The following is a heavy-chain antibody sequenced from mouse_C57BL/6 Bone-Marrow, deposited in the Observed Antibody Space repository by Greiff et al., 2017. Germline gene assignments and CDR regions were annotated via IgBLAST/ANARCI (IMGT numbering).Heavy chain of an antibody. CDR1: GYTFTSYW. V-gene: IGHV1-7*01. J-gene: IGHJ3*01. Sequence: VKLMESGAELAKPGASVKLSCKASGYTFTSYWMHWVKQRPGQGLEWIGYINPSSGYTKYNQKFKDKATLTADTSSSTAYMQLSSLTYEDSAVYYCAKGQLRAWFAYWGQGTLVTVSA. D-gene: IGHD3-2*02. CDR3: AKGQLRAWFAY. CDR2: INPSSGYT.